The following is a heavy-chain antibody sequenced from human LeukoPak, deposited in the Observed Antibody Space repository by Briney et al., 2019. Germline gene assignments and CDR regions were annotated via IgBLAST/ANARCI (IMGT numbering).Heavy chain of an antibody. CDR1: GGSISSYY. V-gene: IGHV4-59*01. CDR2: IYYSGST. CDR3: ARDPSGTYYYYGMDV. Sequence: ASETLSLTCTVSGGSISSYYWSWIRQPPGKGLERMGYIYYSGSTNYNPSLKSRVTISVDTSKNQFSLKLSSVTAADTAVYYCARDPSGTYYYYGMDVCGQGTTVTVSS. J-gene: IGHJ6*02.